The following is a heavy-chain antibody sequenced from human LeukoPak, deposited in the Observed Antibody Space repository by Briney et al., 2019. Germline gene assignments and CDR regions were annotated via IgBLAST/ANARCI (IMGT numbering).Heavy chain of an antibody. CDR1: GGSVSSGSYY. Sequence: SETLSLTCTVSGGSVSSGSYYWSWIRQPPGKGLEWIGYIYYSGSTNYNPSLKSRVTISVDTFMNQFSLKLNSVTAADTAVYYCARSPAGYYFDYWGQGTLVTVSS. D-gene: IGHD3-22*01. J-gene: IGHJ4*02. CDR2: IYYSGST. CDR3: ARSPAGYYFDY. V-gene: IGHV4-61*01.